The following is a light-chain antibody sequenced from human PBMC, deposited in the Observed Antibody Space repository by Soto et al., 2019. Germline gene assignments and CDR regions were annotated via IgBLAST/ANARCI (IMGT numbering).Light chain of an antibody. CDR2: DAS. J-gene: IGKJ4*01. CDR3: QQYEDLPLT. CDR1: QDISNY. Sequence: DIQMTQSPSSLSASVGDRVTITCQASQDISNYLNWYQQKPGKAPKLPIFDASNVETGVPSRFSGSGSGTDFTFTIHSLQPEDAATYYCQQYEDLPLTFGGGTKVGIK. V-gene: IGKV1-33*01.